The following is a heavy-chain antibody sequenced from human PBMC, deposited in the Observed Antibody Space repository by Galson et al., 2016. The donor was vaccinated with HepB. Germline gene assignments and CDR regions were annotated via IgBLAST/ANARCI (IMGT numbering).Heavy chain of an antibody. V-gene: IGHV1-46*01. CDR3: ARAALTMAGTRYFPH. Sequence: SVKVSCKASGYTFSSLYLHWVRQAPGQGLEWMGLINPSGGSTTYAQKFQGRVTMTRDTSTSTVYMELSSLTSEDTAVYYCARAALTMAGTRYFPHWGQDTLVTVSS. CDR1: GYTFSSLY. CDR2: INPSGGST. D-gene: IGHD1-7*01. J-gene: IGHJ1*01.